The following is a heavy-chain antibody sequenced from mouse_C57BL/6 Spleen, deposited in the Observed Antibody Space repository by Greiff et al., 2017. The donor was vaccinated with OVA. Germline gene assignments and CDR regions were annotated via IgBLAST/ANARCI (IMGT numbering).Heavy chain of an antibody. CDR2: IYPSDSET. D-gene: IGHD1-1*01. Sequence: QVQLKQPGAELVRPGSSVKLSCKASGYTFTSYWMDWVKQRPGQGLEWIGNIYPSDSETHYNQKFKDKATLTVDKSSSTAYMQLSSLTSEDSAVYYCARGDYGSSLTFDYWGQGTTLTVSS. J-gene: IGHJ2*01. CDR3: ARGDYGSSLTFDY. CDR1: GYTFTSYW. V-gene: IGHV1-61*01.